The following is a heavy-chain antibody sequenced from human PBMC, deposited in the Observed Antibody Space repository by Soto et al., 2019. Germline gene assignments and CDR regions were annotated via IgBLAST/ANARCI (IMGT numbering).Heavy chain of an antibody. Sequence: GGSLRLSCAASGFTFSSYAMHWVRQAPGKGLEWVAVISYDGSNKYYADSVKGRFTISRDNSKNTLYLQMNSLRAEDTAVYYCARDNAALLWFGELLSNYYYYGMDVWGQGTTVTVSS. D-gene: IGHD3-10*01. CDR3: ARDNAALLWFGELLSNYYYYGMDV. CDR2: ISYDGSNK. V-gene: IGHV3-30-3*01. J-gene: IGHJ6*02. CDR1: GFTFSSYA.